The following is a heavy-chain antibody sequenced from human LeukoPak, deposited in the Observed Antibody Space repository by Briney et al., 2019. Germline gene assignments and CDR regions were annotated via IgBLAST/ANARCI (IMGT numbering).Heavy chain of an antibody. J-gene: IGHJ4*02. Sequence: GASVKVSCKVSGYTLTELSMHWVRQAPGKGLEWMGGFDPEDGETIYAQKFQGRVTMTEDTSTDTAYMELSSLRSEDTAAYYCATSEWYYYDSSGYLNGFDYWGQGTLVTVSS. CDR1: GYTLTELS. D-gene: IGHD3-22*01. CDR2: FDPEDGET. V-gene: IGHV1-24*01. CDR3: ATSEWYYYDSSGYLNGFDY.